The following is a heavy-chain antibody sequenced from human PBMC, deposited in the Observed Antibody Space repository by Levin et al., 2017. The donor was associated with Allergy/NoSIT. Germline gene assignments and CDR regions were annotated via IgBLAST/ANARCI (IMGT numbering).Heavy chain of an antibody. D-gene: IGHD6-19*01. Sequence: SGGSLRLSCAASGFIFSSYWMSWVRQAPGKGLEWVANIKQDGSEKYYVDSVKGRFTISRDNAKNSLYLQMNSLRAEDTAVYYCARDEGSSSGWYTPIFDYWGQGTLVTVSS. CDR2: IKQDGSEK. J-gene: IGHJ4*02. V-gene: IGHV3-7*01. CDR3: ARDEGSSSGWYTPIFDY. CDR1: GFIFSSYW.